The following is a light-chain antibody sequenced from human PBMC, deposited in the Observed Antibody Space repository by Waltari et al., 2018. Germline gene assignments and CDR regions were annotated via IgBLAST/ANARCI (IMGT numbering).Light chain of an antibody. CDR1: QSVLYRSDNKNY. Sequence: DIVMTQSPDSLAVSLGERATINCKSSQSVLYRSDNKNYLGWYQQKPGLPPKRLIYWASTRESGVPDRFSGSGSGTDFTRTISSLQAEDVAVYYCQQYYSSPVTFGQGTRLEIK. V-gene: IGKV4-1*01. J-gene: IGKJ5*01. CDR2: WAS. CDR3: QQYYSSPVT.